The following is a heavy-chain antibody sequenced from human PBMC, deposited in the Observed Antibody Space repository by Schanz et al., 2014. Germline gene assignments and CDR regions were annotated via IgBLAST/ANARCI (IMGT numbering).Heavy chain of an antibody. J-gene: IGHJ5*02. CDR2: IYYRGNT. Sequence: QVQLQESGPGLVKPSETLSLTCAVSGGSISGYYWSWIRQHPGKGLEWIGFIYYRGNTYYNPSLKSRVSISLDPSKTQFFLNLNSLTAADTAVYYCARVPEPGWFDPWGQGTLVTVSS. CDR1: GGSISGYY. CDR3: ARVPEPGWFDP. V-gene: IGHV4-31*11. D-gene: IGHD1-26*01.